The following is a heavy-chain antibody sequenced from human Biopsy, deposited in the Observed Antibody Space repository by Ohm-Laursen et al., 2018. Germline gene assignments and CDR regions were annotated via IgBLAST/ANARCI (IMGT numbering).Heavy chain of an antibody. CDR3: TTDTSSWYNYFDY. Sequence: GSLRLSCTASGFTFSNAWMNWVRQAPGKGLEWVGRIKSKTDDGTTDYAAPVKDRFTISRDDSKNTLYLQMNSLKTEDTAVYYCTTDTSSWYNYFDYWGQGTLVTVSS. CDR2: IKSKTDDGTT. V-gene: IGHV3-15*01. CDR1: GFTFSNAW. J-gene: IGHJ4*02. D-gene: IGHD6-13*01.